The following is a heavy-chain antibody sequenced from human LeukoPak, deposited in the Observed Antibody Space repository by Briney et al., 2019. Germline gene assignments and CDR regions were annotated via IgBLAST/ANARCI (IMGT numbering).Heavy chain of an antibody. CDR1: GGSLSRGGDY. CDR2: TYYGGST. J-gene: IGHJ4*02. V-gene: IGHV4-31*03. CDR3: VVCKGDYTVDY. Sequence: KPSQTLSLTCTVSGGSLSRGGDYWTWIRQHPGKGLEWIGNTYYGGSTYYNPSLKSRGTISIDTSKNQFSLKLTSVTAADTAVYYGVVCKGDYTVDYWGQGALVTVSS. D-gene: IGHD4-17*01.